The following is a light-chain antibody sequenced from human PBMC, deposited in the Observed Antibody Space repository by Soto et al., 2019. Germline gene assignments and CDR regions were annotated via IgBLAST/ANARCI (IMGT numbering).Light chain of an antibody. J-gene: IGLJ3*02. V-gene: IGLV1-40*01. CDR2: GNS. CDR3: QSYDSGWV. Sequence: QSVLTQPPSVSGAPGQRVTISCIGSASNIGAGYDVHWYQQLPGTAPKLLIFGNSNRPSGVPDRFSSSKSGTSASLAITGLQADDEADYYCQSYDSGWVFGGGTKVTVL. CDR1: ASNIGAGYD.